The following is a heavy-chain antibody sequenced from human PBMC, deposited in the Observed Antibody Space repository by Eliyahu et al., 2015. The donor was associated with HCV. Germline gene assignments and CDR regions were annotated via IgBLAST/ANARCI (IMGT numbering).Heavy chain of an antibody. D-gene: IGHD3-22*01. J-gene: IGHJ4*02. CDR1: AFTFXDYA. CDR3: AKVRELHYDSSGYFDY. V-gene: IGHV3-9*01. Sequence: EVQLVESGGGLVQPGRSLRLSCAASAFTFXDYAMHWVRQAPGKGLEWVSGISWNSGSIGYADSVKGRFTISRDNAKNSLYLQMNSLRAEDTALYYCAKVRELHYDSSGYFDYWGQGTLVTVSS. CDR2: ISWNSGSI.